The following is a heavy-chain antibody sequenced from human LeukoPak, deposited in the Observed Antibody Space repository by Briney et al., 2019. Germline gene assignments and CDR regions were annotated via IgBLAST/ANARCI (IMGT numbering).Heavy chain of an antibody. D-gene: IGHD3-22*01. CDR1: GFTFTSSA. Sequence: SVKVSCKASGFTFTSSAMQWVRQARGQRLEWIGWIVVGSGNTNYAQKFQERVTITRDMSTSTAYMELSSLRSEDTAVYYCAADRSYYYDNSGFASSIWGQGTMVTVSS. CDR2: IVVGSGNT. J-gene: IGHJ3*02. CDR3: AADRSYYYDNSGFASSI. V-gene: IGHV1-58*02.